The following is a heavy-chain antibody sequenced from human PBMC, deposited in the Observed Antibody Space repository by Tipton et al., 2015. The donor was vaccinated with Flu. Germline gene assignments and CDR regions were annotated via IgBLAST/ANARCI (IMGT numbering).Heavy chain of an antibody. CDR1: GFSFSFYG. J-gene: IGHJ4*02. CDR2: IWYDGSNQ. Sequence: QLVQSGGGVVRPGRSLRLSCSASGFSFSFYGMHWVRQAPGKGLEWLALIWYDGSNQFYADSVKGRFTISRDNSANTLYLQMNSLRVEDTAMYYWTKDRNGEGCYDWWGQGPLVTVSS. D-gene: IGHD4-17*01. V-gene: IGHV3-33*06. CDR3: TKDRNGEGCYDW.